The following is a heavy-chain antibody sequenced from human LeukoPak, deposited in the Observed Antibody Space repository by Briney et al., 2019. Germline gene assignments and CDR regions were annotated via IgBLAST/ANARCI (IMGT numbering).Heavy chain of an antibody. Sequence: PEGSLRLSCAASGFTFSNAWMSWVRQAPGKGLEWVGRIKSKIDGGTTDYAAPVKGRFIISRDDSKNTLFLQMNSLKTEDTAVYYCATIYSNFLLNYWGQGSMVTVSS. CDR3: ATIYSNFLLNY. CDR1: GFTFSNAW. CDR2: IKSKIDGGTT. D-gene: IGHD4-11*01. V-gene: IGHV3-15*01. J-gene: IGHJ4*02.